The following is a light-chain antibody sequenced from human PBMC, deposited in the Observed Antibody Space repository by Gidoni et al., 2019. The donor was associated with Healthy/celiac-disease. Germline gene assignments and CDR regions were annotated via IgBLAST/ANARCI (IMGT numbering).Light chain of an antibody. CDR2: EVS. CDR1: SSDVGGYNY. J-gene: IGLJ2*01. CDR3: SSYTSSSSVV. V-gene: IGLV2-14*01. Sequence: QSALTQPASVSGSPGQSITISCTGTSSDVGGYNYVSWYQQHPGKAPKLMIYEVSHRPSGVSNRFSGSKSGNTASLTISGLQAEYEADYYCSSYTSSSSVVFGGGTKLTVL.